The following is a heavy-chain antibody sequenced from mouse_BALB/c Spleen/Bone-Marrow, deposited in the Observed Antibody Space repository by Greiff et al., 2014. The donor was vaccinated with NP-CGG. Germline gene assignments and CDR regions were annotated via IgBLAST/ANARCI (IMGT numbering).Heavy chain of an antibody. Sequence: VQLQQSGAELVKPGASVKLSCTASGVNIKDTYIYWVKQRPGQGLEWAGRTDPANGNTKYDPKFQGKATIAADTSSNTAYLQLSSLTSEDTAVYYCSRGYYDYLFALDYWGHGTSVTVSS. CDR2: TDPANGNT. J-gene: IGHJ4*01. CDR1: GVNIKDTY. V-gene: IGHV14-3*02. D-gene: IGHD5-5*01. CDR3: SRGYYDYLFALDY.